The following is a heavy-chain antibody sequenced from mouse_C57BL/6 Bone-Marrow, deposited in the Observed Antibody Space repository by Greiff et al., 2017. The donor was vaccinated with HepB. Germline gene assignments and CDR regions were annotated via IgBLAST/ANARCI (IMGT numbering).Heavy chain of an antibody. J-gene: IGHJ2*01. CDR1: GYTFTSYG. Sequence: QVQLKQSGAELARPGASVKLSCKASGYTFTSYGISWVKQRTGQGLEWIGEIYPRSGNTYYNEKFKGKATLTADKSSSTAYMELRSLTSEDSAVYFCARIKTTVVEGPYWGQSTTLTVSS. CDR3: ARIKTTVVEGPY. CDR2: IYPRSGNT. V-gene: IGHV1-81*01. D-gene: IGHD1-1*01.